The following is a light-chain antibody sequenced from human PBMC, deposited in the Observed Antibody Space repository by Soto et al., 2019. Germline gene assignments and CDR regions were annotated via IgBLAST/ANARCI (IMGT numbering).Light chain of an antibody. J-gene: IGLJ3*02. CDR1: SSDVGGYNY. CDR2: EFT. Sequence: QSALTQPASVSGSPGQSITISCTGPSSDVGGYNYVSWYQQHPGKAPKLIIYEFTNRPSGVSNRFSGSNSGNTASLTISGLQAEDEADYYCGSYTINSTWVFGGGTQLTVL. CDR3: GSYTINSTWV. V-gene: IGLV2-14*01.